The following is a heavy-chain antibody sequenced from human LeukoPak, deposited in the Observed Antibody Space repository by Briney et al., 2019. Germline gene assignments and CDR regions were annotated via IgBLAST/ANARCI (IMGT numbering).Heavy chain of an antibody. CDR2: IDWDDDK. D-gene: IGHD4-17*01. V-gene: IGHV2-70*11. J-gene: IGHJ3*02. CDR3: ARSSYYGDYAPGAFDI. CDR1: GFSLSTSGMC. Sequence: ESGPALVKPTQTLTLTCTFSGFSLSTSGMCVSWIRRPPGKALEWLARIDWDDDKYYSTSLKTRLTISKDTSKNQVVLTMTNMDPVDTATYYCARSSYYGDYAPGAFDIWGQGTMVTVSS.